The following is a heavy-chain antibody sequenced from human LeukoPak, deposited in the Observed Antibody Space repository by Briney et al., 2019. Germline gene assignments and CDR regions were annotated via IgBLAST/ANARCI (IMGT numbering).Heavy chain of an antibody. CDR2: MSYDGSNT. Sequence: GGSLRLSCAASGFTFSSFALHWVRQAPGKGLEWLAVMSYDGSNTYYADSVKGRFTISRDNSKNTLYLQMNSLRVEDTAVHYCSRSTGGITATRFDYWGQGTLVTVSS. CDR1: GFTFSSFA. J-gene: IGHJ4*02. CDR3: SRSTGGITATRFDY. V-gene: IGHV3-30*04. D-gene: IGHD1/OR15-1a*01.